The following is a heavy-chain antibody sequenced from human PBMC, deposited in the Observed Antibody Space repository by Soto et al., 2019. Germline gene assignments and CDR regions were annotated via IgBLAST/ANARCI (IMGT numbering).Heavy chain of an antibody. CDR1: GFTFSNYD. CDR3: AKDDYGMDV. J-gene: IGHJ6*04. Sequence: QVQLVESGGGVVQPGRSLRLSCAASGFTFSNYDMHWVRQAPGKGLEWVAVISYDGNNKYYAGSVEGRFTISRDNSKNTVYVQMNSLRVEDTAVYYCAKDDYGMDVWGKGTTVTVSS. CDR2: ISYDGNNK. V-gene: IGHV3-30*18.